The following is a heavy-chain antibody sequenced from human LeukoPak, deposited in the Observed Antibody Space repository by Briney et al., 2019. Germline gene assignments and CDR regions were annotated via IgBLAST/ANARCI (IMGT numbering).Heavy chain of an antibody. CDR3: ARGGYSGYGHAFDI. V-gene: IGHV4-59*01. D-gene: IGHD5-12*01. CDR2: IYYSGST. J-gene: IGHJ3*02. Sequence: SETLSLTCTVSGGSISSYYWSWIRQPPGKGLEWIGYIYYSGSTNYNPSLKSRLTISVDTSKNQFSLKLSSVTAADTAVYYCARGGYSGYGHAFDIWGQGTMVTVSS. CDR1: GGSISSYY.